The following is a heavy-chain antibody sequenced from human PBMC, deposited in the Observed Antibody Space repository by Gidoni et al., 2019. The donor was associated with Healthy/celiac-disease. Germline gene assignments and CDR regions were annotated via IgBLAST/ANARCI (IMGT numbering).Heavy chain of an antibody. V-gene: IGHV4-59*01. J-gene: IGHJ6*02. Sequence: QVQLQESGPGLVKPSETLSLTCTVSGGSISSYYWSWIRQPPGKGLEWIGYIYYSGGTNYNPSLKSRVTISVDTSKNQFSLKLSSVTAADTAVYYCAREGVGSGSYFWEAYKNPDYYYYYGMDVWGQGTTVTVSS. D-gene: IGHD3-10*01. CDR2: IYYSGGT. CDR3: AREGVGSGSYFWEAYKNPDYYYYYGMDV. CDR1: GGSISSYY.